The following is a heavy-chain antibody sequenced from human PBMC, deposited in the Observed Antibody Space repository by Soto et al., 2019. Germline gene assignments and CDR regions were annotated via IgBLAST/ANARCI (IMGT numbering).Heavy chain of an antibody. Sequence: QVQLVQSGAEVKKPGSSVKVSCKASGDVFRSYGINWVRQAPGQGLEWMGGIIPISGTTNYAQKFQGRVAIPADESTDTVYMELSRLRSEDTAVYFCARVRCFNGLCHTADYGMDVWGQGTTVTVSS. V-gene: IGHV1-69*01. CDR1: GDVFRSYG. J-gene: IGHJ6*02. D-gene: IGHD2-8*01. CDR3: ARVRCFNGLCHTADYGMDV. CDR2: IIPISGTT.